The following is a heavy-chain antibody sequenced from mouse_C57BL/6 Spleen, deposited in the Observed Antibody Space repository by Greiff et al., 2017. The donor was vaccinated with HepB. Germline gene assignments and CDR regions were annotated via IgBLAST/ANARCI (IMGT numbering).Heavy chain of an antibody. J-gene: IGHJ1*03. V-gene: IGHV5-4*01. CDR1: GFTFSSYA. D-gene: IGHD2-10*01. CDR3: AREPSLLGGYFDV. CDR2: ISDGGSYT. Sequence: EVQLVESGGGLVKPGGSLKLSCAASGFTFSSYAMSWVRQTPEKRLEWVATISDGGSYTYYPDNVKGRFTISRDNAKNNLYLQMSHLKSEDTAMYYCAREPSLLGGYFDVWGTGTTVTVSS.